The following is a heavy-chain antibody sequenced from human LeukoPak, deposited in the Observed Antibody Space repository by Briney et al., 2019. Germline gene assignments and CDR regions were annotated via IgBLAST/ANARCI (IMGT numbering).Heavy chain of an antibody. Sequence: PSETLSLTCTVSGASVSSGSYYWSWIRQPPGKGLEWIGYIYYSGSTYYNPSLKSRVTISVDTSKNQFSLKLSSVTAADTAVYYCARTGVTMVRGAIQTPFDYWGQGTLVTVSS. CDR3: ARTGVTMVRGAIQTPFDY. V-gene: IGHV4-61*01. CDR1: GASVSSGSYY. CDR2: IYYSGST. D-gene: IGHD3-10*01. J-gene: IGHJ4*02.